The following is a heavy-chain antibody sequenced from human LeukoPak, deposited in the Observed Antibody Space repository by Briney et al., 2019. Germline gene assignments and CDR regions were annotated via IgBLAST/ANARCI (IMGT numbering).Heavy chain of an antibody. J-gene: IGHJ4*02. V-gene: IGHV1-69*13. CDR3: ARALGDYFDY. CDR2: IIPIFGTA. Sequence: GASVKVSCKASGGTFSRFTISWVRQAPGQGLEWMGGIIPIFGTANYAQKFQGRVTITADESTSTAYMELSSLRSEDTAVYYCARALGDYFDYWGQGTLVTVSS. CDR1: GGTFSRFT.